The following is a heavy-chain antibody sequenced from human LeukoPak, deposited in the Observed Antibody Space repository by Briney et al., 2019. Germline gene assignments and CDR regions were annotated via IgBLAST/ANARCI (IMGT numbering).Heavy chain of an antibody. Sequence: PGGSLRLSCAASGFTFDDYGMSWVRQVPGKGLEWVSGINYSGGGTGHADSVKGRFTISRDNSKNTLYLQMNSLRAEDTAVYYCAKDDYSSGWYRLYYYYYGMDVWGRGTTVTVSS. CDR3: AKDDYSSGWYRLYYYYYGMDV. CDR2: INYSGGGT. CDR1: GFTFDDYG. D-gene: IGHD6-19*01. J-gene: IGHJ6*02. V-gene: IGHV3-20*04.